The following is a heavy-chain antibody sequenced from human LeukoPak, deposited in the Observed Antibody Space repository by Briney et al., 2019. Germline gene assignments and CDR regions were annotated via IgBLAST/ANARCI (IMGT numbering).Heavy chain of an antibody. V-gene: IGHV4-38-2*02. J-gene: IGHJ5*02. CDR2: IYHSGST. CDR3: ARDSEVVAAKGNNWFDP. D-gene: IGHD2-15*01. CDR1: GYSISSGYY. Sequence: PSETLSLTCTVSGYSISSGYYWGWIRQPPGKGLEWIGSIYHSGSTYYNPSLKSRVTISVDTSKNQFSLKLSSVTAADTAVYYCARDSEVVAAKGNNWFDPWGQGTLVTVSS.